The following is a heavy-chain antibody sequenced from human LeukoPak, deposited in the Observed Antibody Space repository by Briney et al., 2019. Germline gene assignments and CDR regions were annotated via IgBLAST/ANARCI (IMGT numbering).Heavy chain of an antibody. CDR3: ARGTNWGRTPIDY. CDR2: IYYSGST. D-gene: IGHD7-27*01. Sequence: SETLSLTCTVSGGSISSYYWSWIRQPPGKGLGWIGYIYYSGSTNYNPSLKSRVTISVDTSKNQFSLKLSSVTAADTAVYYCARGTNWGRTPIDYWGQGTLVTVST. CDR1: GGSISSYY. V-gene: IGHV4-59*01. J-gene: IGHJ4*02.